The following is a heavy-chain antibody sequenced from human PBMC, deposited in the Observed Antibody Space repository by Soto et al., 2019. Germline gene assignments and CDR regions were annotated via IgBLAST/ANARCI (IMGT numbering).Heavy chain of an antibody. CDR2: IGPESGAT. CDR1: GYTFTGHY. J-gene: IGHJ4*02. CDR3: ATHSYYYDSSGYYYDY. Sequence: ASVKVSCKASGYTFTGHYIHWVRQAPEQGPEWMGEIGPESGATRYAQRFQGRVTMTRDTSISTAYMELSRLRSDDTAVYYCATHSYYYDSSGYYYDYWGQGTLVTVSS. V-gene: IGHV1-2*02. D-gene: IGHD3-22*01.